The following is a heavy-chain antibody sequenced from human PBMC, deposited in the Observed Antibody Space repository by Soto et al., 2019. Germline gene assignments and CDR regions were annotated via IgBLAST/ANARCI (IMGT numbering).Heavy chain of an antibody. D-gene: IGHD4-17*01. V-gene: IGHV1-46*03. CDR3: ARAYGGNSVYYFDY. CDR1: GYTFTSYY. Sequence: ASVKVSCKASGYTFTSYYLHWVRQAPGQGLECMGIINPSGGGTNYAQRFQDRVTMTRDTSTDTVYLELSSLTSEDTAVYYCARAYGGNSVYYFDYWGQGTLVTV. J-gene: IGHJ4*02. CDR2: INPSGGGT.